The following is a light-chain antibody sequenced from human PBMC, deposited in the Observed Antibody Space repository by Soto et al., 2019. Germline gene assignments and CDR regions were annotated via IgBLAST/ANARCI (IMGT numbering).Light chain of an antibody. CDR3: CSYAGSYTYV. J-gene: IGLJ1*01. CDR2: DVS. Sequence: QSDLTQPRSVSGSPGPSVTISCTGTSSDVGGYNYVSWYQQHPGKAPKLMIYDVSKRPSGVPDRFSGSKSGNTASLTISGLQAEDEADYYCCSYAGSYTYVFGTGTKLPVL. V-gene: IGLV2-11*01. CDR1: SSDVGGYNY.